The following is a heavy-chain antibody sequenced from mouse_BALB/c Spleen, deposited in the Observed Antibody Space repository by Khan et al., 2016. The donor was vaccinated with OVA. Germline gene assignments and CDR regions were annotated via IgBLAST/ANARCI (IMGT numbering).Heavy chain of an antibody. CDR3: ATLYGNPFAY. D-gene: IGHD2-1*01. Sequence: MQLEESGAELVKPGASIKLSCTASGFNIKDTYMHWVKQRPEQGPEWIGRIDPTNDNIKYDPEFQDKATITADTSSNTAYLQLSSLTSEDTAVYYSATLYGNPFAYWGQGTLVSVSA. CDR1: GFNIKDTY. CDR2: IDPTNDNI. V-gene: IGHV14-3*02. J-gene: IGHJ3*01.